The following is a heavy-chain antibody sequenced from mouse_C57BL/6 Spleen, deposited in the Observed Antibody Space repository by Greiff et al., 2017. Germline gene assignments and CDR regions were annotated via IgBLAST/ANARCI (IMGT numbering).Heavy chain of an antibody. J-gene: IGHJ3*01. CDR1: GYAFSSSW. CDR3: ARCYGYDGEAC. CDR2: IYPGDGDT. Sequence: QVQLQQSGPELVKPGASVKISCTASGYAFSSSWMNWVKQRPGKGLEWIGRIYPGDGDTNYNGKFKGKATLTADKSSSTAYMQLSSLTSEDSAVYYCARCYGYDGEACWGQGALVTVSA. D-gene: IGHD2-2*01. V-gene: IGHV1-82*01.